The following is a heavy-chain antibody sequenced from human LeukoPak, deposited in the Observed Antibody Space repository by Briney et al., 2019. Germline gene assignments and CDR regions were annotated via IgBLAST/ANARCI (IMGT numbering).Heavy chain of an antibody. CDR3: AREYCSSTSCYGVDY. V-gene: IGHV1-18*01. D-gene: IGHD2-2*01. CDR1: GYTFTTYG. J-gene: IGHJ4*02. Sequence: ASVKVSCKAPGYTFTTYGISWVRQAPGQGLEWMGWISAYNGNRNYAQKLQGRVTMTTDTSTSTAYMELRSLRSDDTAVYYCAREYCSSTSCYGVDYWGQGTLVTVSS. CDR2: ISAYNGNR.